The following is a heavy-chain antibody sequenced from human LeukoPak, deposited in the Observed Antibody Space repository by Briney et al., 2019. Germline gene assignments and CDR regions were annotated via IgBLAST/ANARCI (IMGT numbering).Heavy chain of an antibody. V-gene: IGHV3-30*02. CDR1: GFTFSSYG. J-gene: IGHJ4*02. Sequence: GGSLRLSCAASGFTFSSYGMHWVRQAPGKGLEWVAFIRYDGSNKYYADSVKGRFTISRDNSKNTLYLRMNSLRAEDTAVYYCAKDRSGSYSQGLDYWGQGTLVTVSS. D-gene: IGHD1-26*01. CDR3: AKDRSGSYSQGLDY. CDR2: IRYDGSNK.